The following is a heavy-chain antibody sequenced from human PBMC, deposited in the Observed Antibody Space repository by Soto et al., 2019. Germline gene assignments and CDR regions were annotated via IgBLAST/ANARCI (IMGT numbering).Heavy chain of an antibody. J-gene: IGHJ4*02. D-gene: IGHD4-4*01. CDR3: AGWGGHDYNY. Sequence: EVQLVQSGGGLVQPGGSLRLSCVGSGFTFTDFYMNWVRQAPGTGLEWVANIRPDGTETNYVESVKGRFTTSRDNAKNFLFLQMNSLRADDMAVYYCAGWGGHDYNYWGQGILVTVSS. CDR2: IRPDGTET. V-gene: IGHV3-7*03. CDR1: GFTFTDFY.